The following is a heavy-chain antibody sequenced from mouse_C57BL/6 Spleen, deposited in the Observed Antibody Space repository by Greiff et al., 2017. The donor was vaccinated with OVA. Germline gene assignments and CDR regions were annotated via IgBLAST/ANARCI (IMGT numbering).Heavy chain of an antibody. J-gene: IGHJ4*01. D-gene: IGHD2-10*01. Sequence: QVQLQQPGAELVRPGSSVKLSCKASGYTFTSYWMHWVKQRPIQGLEWIGNIDPSDSDTHYNQKFKDKATLTVDKSSSTAYMQLSSLTSEDSAVYDCARTYYGNPYYAMDYWGQGTSVTVSS. V-gene: IGHV1-52*01. CDR3: ARTYYGNPYYAMDY. CDR2: IDPSDSDT. CDR1: GYTFTSYW.